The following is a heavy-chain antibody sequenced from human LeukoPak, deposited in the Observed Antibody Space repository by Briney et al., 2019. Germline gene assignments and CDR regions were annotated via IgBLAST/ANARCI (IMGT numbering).Heavy chain of an antibody. CDR2: INSGGDTI. CDR1: GFSFSDNF. D-gene: IGHD5-18*01. J-gene: IGHJ4*02. Sequence: GGSLILSCTASGFSFSDNFMGWIRQAPGKGLEWVSYINSGGDTIHYLDAVKGRFSISRDNSKRSLYLQMSRLKVDDTAVYYCARGGYGWTFKQWGQGTLVSVSS. V-gene: IGHV3-11*01. CDR3: ARGGYGWTFKQ.